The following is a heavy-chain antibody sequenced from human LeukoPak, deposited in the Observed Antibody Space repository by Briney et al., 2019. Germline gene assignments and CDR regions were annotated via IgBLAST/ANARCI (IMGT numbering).Heavy chain of an antibody. J-gene: IGHJ4*02. D-gene: IGHD2-15*01. CDR2: ISASGNT. V-gene: IGHV4-4*07. Sequence: SETLSLTCPVYGGSISSYYWSWIRQPAGKGLEWIGRISASGNTNYNHAPSSRVTISVDTSRSQFSLKLRSVTAADTAVYYCAREGRSSTPGYWGQGTLVTVSS. CDR1: GGSISSYY. CDR3: AREGRSSTPGY.